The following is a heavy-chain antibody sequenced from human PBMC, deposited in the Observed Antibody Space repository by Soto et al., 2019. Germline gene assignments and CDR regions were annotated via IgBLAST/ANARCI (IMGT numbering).Heavy chain of an antibody. J-gene: IGHJ4*02. CDR2: VSHDGRNT. V-gene: IGHV3-30*03. Sequence: VQLVESGGGVVQPGRSLRLSCAASGFTFSDYAMHWVRQAPGKGLEWVAVVSHDGRNTHYADSVKGRFTISRDSSKNTVPLEMTSLRAVDKAVYYCATGGRQWLVTSDFNYWGQGALVTVSS. D-gene: IGHD6-19*01. CDR3: ATGGRQWLVTSDFNY. CDR1: GFTFSDYA.